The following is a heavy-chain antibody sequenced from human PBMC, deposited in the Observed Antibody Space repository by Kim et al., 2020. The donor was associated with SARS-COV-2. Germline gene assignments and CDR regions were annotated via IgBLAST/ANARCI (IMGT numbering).Heavy chain of an antibody. CDR2: ISHSGKT. Sequence: SQTLSLTCTVSGDSISSGNFYWSWIRQPPGKGLEWIGYISHSGKTYYNPSLKSRLTISVDTSRNQFSLHLSSVTAADTAVYYCARDLEAVVRGVMGHWGQ. CDR3: ARDLEAVVRGVMGH. V-gene: IGHV4-31*03. CDR1: GDSISSGNFY. D-gene: IGHD3-10*01. J-gene: IGHJ1*01.